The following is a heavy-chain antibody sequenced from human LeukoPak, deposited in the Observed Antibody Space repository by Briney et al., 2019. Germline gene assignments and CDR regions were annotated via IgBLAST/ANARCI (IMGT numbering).Heavy chain of an antibody. D-gene: IGHD1-26*01. CDR2: VYGSGST. J-gene: IGHJ4*02. Sequence: SETLSLTCTVSGGSISGYNWSWIRQPAGKGLEWIGRVYGSGSTNYNPSLKSRLTVSLDTSKNQFSLRLSSVTAADTAIYYCARDKVGTSYFDFWGQGALVTVSS. CDR1: GGSISGYN. V-gene: IGHV4-4*07. CDR3: ARDKVGTSYFDF.